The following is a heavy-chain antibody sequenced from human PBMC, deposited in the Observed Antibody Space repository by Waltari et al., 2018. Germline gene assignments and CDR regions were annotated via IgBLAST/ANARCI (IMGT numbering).Heavy chain of an antibody. J-gene: IGHJ4*02. CDR2: ITWNSGKV. CDR3: TKDLTHTNYEGFAN. D-gene: IGHD3-16*01. V-gene: IGHV3-9*01. Sequence: EVQLVASGGALVQPGRSRGLSWSASGISLGGFAMHWVRQGAGKGREWVAGITWNSGKVDYAGSVKGRFTISRDNAKNLLFLQMNSLRPEDTALYYCTKDLTHTNYEGFANWGLGTLVTVSS. CDR1: GISLGGFA.